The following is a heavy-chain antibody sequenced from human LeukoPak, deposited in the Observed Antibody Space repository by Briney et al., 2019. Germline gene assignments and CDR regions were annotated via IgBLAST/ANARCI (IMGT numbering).Heavy chain of an antibody. J-gene: IGHJ5*02. CDR3: AIRGAVAGLYNWFDP. D-gene: IGHD6-19*01. CDR2: FDPEDGET. Sequence: ASVKVSCKVSGYTLTELSMHWVRQAPGKGLEWMGGFDPEDGETIYAQKFQGRVTMTEDTSTDTAYMELSSLRSEDTAVYYCAIRGAVAGLYNWFDPWGQGTLVTVSS. CDR1: GYTLTELS. V-gene: IGHV1-24*01.